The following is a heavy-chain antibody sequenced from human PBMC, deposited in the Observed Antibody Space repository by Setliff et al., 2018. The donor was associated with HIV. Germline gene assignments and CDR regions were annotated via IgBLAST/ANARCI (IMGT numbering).Heavy chain of an antibody. CDR1: GFSISSDGFY. Sequence: SETLSLTCTLSGFSISSDGFYWNWIRQHPGKGLEWIGYIFGSGIIYYNPSLKSRLLISKDTSANQFSVERSSVTAADTALYFCARVPNWGEAPFAFDVWGRGTMVTVSS. CDR3: ARVPNWGEAPFAFDV. J-gene: IGHJ3*01. D-gene: IGHD7-27*01. V-gene: IGHV4-31*03. CDR2: IFGSGII.